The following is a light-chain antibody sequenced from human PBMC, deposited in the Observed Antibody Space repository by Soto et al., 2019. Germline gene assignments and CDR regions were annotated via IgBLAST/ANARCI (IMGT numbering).Light chain of an antibody. V-gene: IGLV2-14*01. CDR3: SSYTTRSTVV. CDR2: DVH. J-gene: IGLJ2*01. Sequence: QSALTQPASVSGSPGQSITISCAGTSSDVGGYNYVSWFQQHPGKAPNLMIYDVHRRPSGVSYRFSGSKSGNTASLTISGLQAEDEADYYCSSYTTRSTVVFGGGTKLTVL. CDR1: SSDVGGYNY.